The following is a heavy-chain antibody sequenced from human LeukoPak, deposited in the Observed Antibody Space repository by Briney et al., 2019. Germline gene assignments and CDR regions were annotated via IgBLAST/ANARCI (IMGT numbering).Heavy chain of an antibody. V-gene: IGHV1-69*13. J-gene: IGHJ5*02. CDR1: GGTFSNYA. Sequence: SVKVSCKASGGTFSNYAISWVRQAPGQGLEWMGGIIPTFGTTDYAQNFQGRVTITADESTSTAYMELSSLRSEDTAVYYCAREVGGSGMLSWFDPWGQGTLVTVSS. CDR2: IIPTFGTT. D-gene: IGHD3-10*01. CDR3: AREVGGSGMLSWFDP.